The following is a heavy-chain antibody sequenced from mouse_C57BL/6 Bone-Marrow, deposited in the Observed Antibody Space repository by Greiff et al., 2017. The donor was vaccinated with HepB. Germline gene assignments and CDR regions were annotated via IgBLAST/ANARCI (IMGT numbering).Heavy chain of an antibody. CDR1: GYTFTSYG. Sequence: LVESGAELARPGASVKLSCKASGYTFTSYGISWVKQRTGQGLEWIGEIYPRSGNTYYNEKFKGKATLTADKSSSTAYMELRSLTPEDSAVYFCARRDYGNHYYAMDYWGQGTSVTVSS. CDR3: ARRDYGNHYYAMDY. J-gene: IGHJ4*01. D-gene: IGHD2-1*01. V-gene: IGHV1-81*01. CDR2: IYPRSGNT.